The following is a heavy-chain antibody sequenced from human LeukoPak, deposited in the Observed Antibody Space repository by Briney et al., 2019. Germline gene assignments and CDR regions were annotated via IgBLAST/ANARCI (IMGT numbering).Heavy chain of an antibody. CDR1: GFTFNSYS. D-gene: IGHD2-21*01. CDR2: IRNKANSYTT. CDR3: ARVIGKELFHDY. J-gene: IGHJ4*02. V-gene: IGHV3-72*01. Sequence: GGSLRLSCAASGFTFNSYSMDWVRQAPGKGLEWVGRIRNKANSYTTEYAASVKGRFTISRDDSKNSLYLQMNSLETEDTAVYYCARVIGKELFHDYWGQGTLVTVSS.